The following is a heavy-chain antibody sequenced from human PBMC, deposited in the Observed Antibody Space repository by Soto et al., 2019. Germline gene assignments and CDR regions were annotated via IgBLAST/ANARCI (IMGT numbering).Heavy chain of an antibody. V-gene: IGHV3-23*01. CDR2: ISGSGGST. CDR3: AKDGEPPPAYDYIWGSYLYYYYYMDV. CDR1: GFTFSSYA. Sequence: GGSLRLSCAASGFTFSSYAMSWVRQAPGKGLEWVSAISGSGGSTYYADSVKGRFTISRDNSKNTLYLQMNSLRAEDTAVYYCAKDGEPPPAYDYIWGSYLYYYYYMDVWGKGTTVTVSS. J-gene: IGHJ6*03. D-gene: IGHD3-16*02.